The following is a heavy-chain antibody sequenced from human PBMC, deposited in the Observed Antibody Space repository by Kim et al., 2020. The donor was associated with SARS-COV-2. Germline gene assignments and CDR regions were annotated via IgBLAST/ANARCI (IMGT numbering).Heavy chain of an antibody. D-gene: IGHD6-19*01. CDR3: AGYQVAGSYYYYYYMGV. J-gene: IGHJ6*03. V-gene: IGHV3-30*01. Sequence: VKSRYTISRDNSKNTVDLQMNSLRAEDTAVYYCAGYQVAGSYYYYYYMGVWGKGTTVTVSS.